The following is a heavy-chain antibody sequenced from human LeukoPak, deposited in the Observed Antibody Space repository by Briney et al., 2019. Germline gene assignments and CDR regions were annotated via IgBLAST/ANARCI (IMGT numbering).Heavy chain of an antibody. Sequence: SETLSLTCTVSDVAIAGYSWSWIRQPPGKGLEWIGYIYYSGDTNYNPSLQSRVTVSVDTSKNQFSLKLTSVTAADTAVYYCVRGPYGSGISNWFDPWGQGTLVIVSS. V-gene: IGHV4-59*01. J-gene: IGHJ5*02. D-gene: IGHD3-10*01. CDR2: IYYSGDT. CDR3: VRGPYGSGISNWFDP. CDR1: DVAIAGYS.